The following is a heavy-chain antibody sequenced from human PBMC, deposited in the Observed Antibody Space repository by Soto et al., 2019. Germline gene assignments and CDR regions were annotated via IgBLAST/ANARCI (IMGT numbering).Heavy chain of an antibody. CDR2: ISSSSSYI. Sequence: PGGSLRLSCAASGFTFSSYSMNWVRQAPGKGLEWASSISSSSSYIYYADSVKGRFTISRDNAKNSLYLQMNSLRAEDTAVYYCARDTGVYIAAIYYFDYWGQGTLVTVSS. CDR1: GFTFSSYS. D-gene: IGHD6-13*01. J-gene: IGHJ4*02. CDR3: ARDTGVYIAAIYYFDY. V-gene: IGHV3-21*01.